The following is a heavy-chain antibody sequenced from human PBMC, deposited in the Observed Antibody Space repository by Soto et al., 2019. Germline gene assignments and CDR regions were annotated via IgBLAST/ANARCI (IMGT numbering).Heavy chain of an antibody. CDR3: ARGRPPGQWLVPGNWCDP. Sequence: SETLFLTCAVYGGSFSGYYWSWIRQPPGKGLEWIGEINHSGSTNYNPSLKSRVTISVDTSKNQFSLKLSSVTAADTAVYYCARGRPPGQWLVPGNWCDPWAQGTLVTVS. D-gene: IGHD6-19*01. CDR2: INHSGST. CDR1: GGSFSGYY. V-gene: IGHV4-34*01. J-gene: IGHJ5*02.